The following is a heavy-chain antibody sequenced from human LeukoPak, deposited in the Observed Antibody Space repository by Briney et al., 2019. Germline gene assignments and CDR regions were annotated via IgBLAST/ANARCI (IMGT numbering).Heavy chain of an antibody. V-gene: IGHV3-30*03. CDR2: ISYDGSNK. Sequence: GRSLRLSCAASGFTFSSYGMHWVRQAPGKGLEWVAVISYDGSNKYYADSVKGRFTISRDNSKNTLYLQMNSLRAEDTAVYYCVWQQLAPYWGQGTLVTVSS. J-gene: IGHJ4*02. D-gene: IGHD6-13*01. CDR3: VWQQLAPY. CDR1: GFTFSSYG.